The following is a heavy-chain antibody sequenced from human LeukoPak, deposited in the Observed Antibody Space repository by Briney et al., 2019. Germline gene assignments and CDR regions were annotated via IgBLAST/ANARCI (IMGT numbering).Heavy chain of an antibody. CDR2: VNDRGST. D-gene: IGHD3-16*01. Sequence: SETLSLTCAVYGGSFSGHYWTWIRQPPGKGLQCIGEVNDRGSTNYNPSLKSRLTISEDKSKKQFSLRLPSVTAADTAVYYCARGVVSGRFGDYYYYMDVWGKGTTVTVSS. CDR1: GGSFSGHY. V-gene: IGHV4-34*01. CDR3: ARGVVSGRFGDYYYYMDV. J-gene: IGHJ6*03.